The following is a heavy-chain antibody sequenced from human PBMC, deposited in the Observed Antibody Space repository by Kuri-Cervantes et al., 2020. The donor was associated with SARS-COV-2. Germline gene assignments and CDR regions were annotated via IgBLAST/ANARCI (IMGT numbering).Heavy chain of an antibody. CDR3: ALRIVATIGFDY. Sequence: SCTVSGGSISSSSYYWGWIRQPPGKGLEWIGSIYYSGSTYYNPSLKSRVTISVDTSKNQFSLKLSSVTAADTAVYYCALRIVATIGFDYWGQGTLVTVSS. CDR1: GGSISSSSYY. D-gene: IGHD5-12*01. CDR2: IYYSGST. V-gene: IGHV4-39*07. J-gene: IGHJ4*02.